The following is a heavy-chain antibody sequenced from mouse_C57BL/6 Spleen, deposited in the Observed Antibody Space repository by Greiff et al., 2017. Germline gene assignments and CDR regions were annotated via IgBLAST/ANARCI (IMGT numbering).Heavy chain of an antibody. J-gene: IGHJ2*01. V-gene: IGHV1-82*01. D-gene: IGHD2-10*02. CDR1: GYAFTSSG. CDR2: IYPGDGGT. Sequence: QVQLQQSGPELVKPGASVKISCKASGYAFTSSGMNWVKQRPGKGLEWIGRIYPGDGGTNYNGQFKGKDTLTADTSSSTAYMQLSSLTSEDSAVYFSPRGEVSGYWGQGTTLTVSA. CDR3: PRGEVSGY.